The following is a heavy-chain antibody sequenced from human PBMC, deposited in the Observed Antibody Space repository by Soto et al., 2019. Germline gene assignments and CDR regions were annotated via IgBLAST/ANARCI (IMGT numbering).Heavy chain of an antibody. D-gene: IGHD3-22*01. CDR3: ARVYYYDRSASAIFGY. CDR2: IRSDSSDV. CDR1: GFTFSSYS. Sequence: EVQLVESGGGLVQPGGSLRLSCAASGFTFSSYSMNWVRQAPGKGPEWVSFIRSDSSDVYYADSVRGRFTISRDDAKNSLYLQMNIVRDEDTALYYCARVYYYDRSASAIFGYWCQGTLVTVSS. V-gene: IGHV3-48*02. J-gene: IGHJ4*02.